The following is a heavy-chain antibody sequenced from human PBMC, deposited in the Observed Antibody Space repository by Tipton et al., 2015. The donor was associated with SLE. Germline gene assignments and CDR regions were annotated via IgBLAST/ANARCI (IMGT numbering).Heavy chain of an antibody. CDR2: IFSSGST. CDR1: GGSMTSYY. Sequence: LRLSCIVSGGSMTSYYWYWIRPPAGRGLEWIGRIFSSGSTDYNPSLKSRVTMSLDTSKNQLSLELNSVTAADTALYYCARHADRIFGVPYWGQGTLVTVSS. J-gene: IGHJ4*02. CDR3: ARHADRIFGVPY. V-gene: IGHV4-4*07. D-gene: IGHD3-3*02.